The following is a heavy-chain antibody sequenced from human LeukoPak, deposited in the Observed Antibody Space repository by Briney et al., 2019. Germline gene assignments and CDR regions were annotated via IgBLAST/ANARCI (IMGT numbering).Heavy chain of an antibody. D-gene: IGHD7-27*01. CDR2: ISSSGSTI. CDR1: GFTFSDYY. Sequence: GGSLRLSCAASGFTFSDYYMSWIRQAPGKGLEWVSYISSSGSTIYYADSVKGRFTISRDNAKNSLYLQTNSLRAEDTAVYYCARERIFSGYNYGMDVWGQGTTVTVSS. V-gene: IGHV3-11*01. J-gene: IGHJ6*02. CDR3: ARERIFSGYNYGMDV.